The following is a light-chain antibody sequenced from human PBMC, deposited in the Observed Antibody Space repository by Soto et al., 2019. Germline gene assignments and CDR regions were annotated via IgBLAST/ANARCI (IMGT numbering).Light chain of an antibody. CDR2: GAS. V-gene: IGKV3-15*01. CDR3: QQSNNWPKP. J-gene: IGKJ1*01. Sequence: ETVMTQSPATLSVSPGERVTLSCRASQSVSSNLAWYQQKPGQAPRLLVYGASTRATGIPARFSGSGSGTEFTLTISGLQSEDFAVYYCQQSNNWPKPFGQGTKVDIK. CDR1: QSVSSN.